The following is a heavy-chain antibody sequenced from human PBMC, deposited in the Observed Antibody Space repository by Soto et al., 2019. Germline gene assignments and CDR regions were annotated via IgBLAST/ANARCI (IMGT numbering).Heavy chain of an antibody. CDR3: ARVGVIAARRGYYYYGMDV. CDR2: IYYSGST. J-gene: IGHJ6*02. D-gene: IGHD6-6*01. Sequence: SETLSLSCSVSGGSISSSSYYWGWIRQPPGKGLEWIGSIYYSGSTYYNPSLKGRVTISVDTSKNQFSLKLSSVTAADTAVYYCARVGVIAARRGYYYYGMDVWGQGTTVTVSS. CDR1: GGSISSSSYY. V-gene: IGHV4-39*01.